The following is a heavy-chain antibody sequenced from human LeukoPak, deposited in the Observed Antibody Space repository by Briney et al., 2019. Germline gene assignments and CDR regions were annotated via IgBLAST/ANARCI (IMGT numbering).Heavy chain of an antibody. CDR2: IKQDGSEK. J-gene: IGHJ4*02. Sequence: GGSLSLSCAASGFTFSSYWMSWVRQAPGKGLEWVANIKQDGSEKYYVDSVKGRFTISRDNAKNSLYLQMNSLRAEDTAVYYCARIYCSGGSCYFDYWGQGTLVTVSS. CDR3: ARIYCSGGSCYFDY. D-gene: IGHD2-15*01. V-gene: IGHV3-7*03. CDR1: GFTFSSYW.